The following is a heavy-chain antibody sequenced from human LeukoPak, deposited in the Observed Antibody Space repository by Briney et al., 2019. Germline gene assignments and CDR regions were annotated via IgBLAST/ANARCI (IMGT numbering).Heavy chain of an antibody. CDR2: IPASGPKT. V-gene: IGHV3-23*01. CDR1: GFTFSSSS. J-gene: IGHJ4*02. Sequence: GGSLRLSCAASGFTFSSSSMGWVRRAPQKGLEWVSAIPASGPKTYYTGSVRGRFTISRDNSKNTVYLQMQSLRAEDTAVYYCVKEASKTFGIYTADYWGQGTLVTVSS. D-gene: IGHD3-16*01. CDR3: VKEASKTFGIYTADY.